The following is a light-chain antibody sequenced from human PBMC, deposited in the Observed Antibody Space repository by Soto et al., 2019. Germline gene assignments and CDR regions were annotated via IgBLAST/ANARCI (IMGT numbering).Light chain of an antibody. V-gene: IGKV3-15*01. CDR3: QQYNNWPLT. CDR1: QSVSSN. J-gene: IGKJ4*01. CDR2: GAS. Sequence: EIVMTQSPATQSVSPGERATLSCVASQSVSSNLAWYQQKPGQAPRLLIYGASTRATGIPARFSGSGSGTEFTLTISSLQSEDFALYYCQQYNNWPLTFGGGTNVDVK.